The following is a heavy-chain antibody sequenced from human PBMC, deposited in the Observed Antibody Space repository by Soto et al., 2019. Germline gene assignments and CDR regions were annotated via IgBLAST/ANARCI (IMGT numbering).Heavy chain of an antibody. CDR2: ILVSDST. CDR1: GFICSSYD. J-gene: IGHJ3*02. D-gene: IGHD1-7*01. Sequence: GGSLRLSCAASGFICSSYDMSWVRQAPGKGLEWVSTILVSDSTHYEDSVRGRFTISRDRSKNTVYLQMNILTAGDTAVYYCAKATATTGGAFDICGQGTMVTVSS. V-gene: IGHV3-23*01. CDR3: AKATATTGGAFDI.